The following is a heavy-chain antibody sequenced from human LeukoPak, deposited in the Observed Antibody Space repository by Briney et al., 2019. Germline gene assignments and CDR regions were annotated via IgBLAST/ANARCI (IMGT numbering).Heavy chain of an antibody. V-gene: IGHV4-61*05. D-gene: IGHD6-19*01. CDR3: ARSSRSSYSSGWYGFDI. CDR1: GGSISSSSYY. J-gene: IGHJ3*02. Sequence: PSETLSLTCTVSGGSISSSSYYWGWIRQPPGKGLEWIGYIYYSGSTNYNPSLKSRVTISVDTSKNQFSLKLSSVTAADTAVYYCARSSRSSYSSGWYGFDIWGQGTMVTVSS. CDR2: IYYSGST.